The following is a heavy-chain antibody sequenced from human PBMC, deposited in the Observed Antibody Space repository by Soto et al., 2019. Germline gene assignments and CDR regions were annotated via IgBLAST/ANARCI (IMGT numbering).Heavy chain of an antibody. J-gene: IGHJ3*01. V-gene: IGHV1-69*02. CDR1: GGTFHTYT. Sequence: QVHLIQSGAEVKKPGSSVKVSCQAAGGTFHTYTLFWVRQAPGHGLEWMGRIIPMLPVTNSAQKFQVRLTLTAHKSTGTAFMERTSLTSDDTAVYYCSIGSWSAETFDVWVQGTMVTVSS. D-gene: IGHD2-2*01. CDR3: SIGSWSAETFDV. CDR2: IIPMLPVT.